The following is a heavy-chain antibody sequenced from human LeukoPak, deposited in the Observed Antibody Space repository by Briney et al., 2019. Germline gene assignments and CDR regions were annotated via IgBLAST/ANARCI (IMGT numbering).Heavy chain of an antibody. CDR3: ATVGALWFGELFPYYFDY. V-gene: IGHV1-24*01. CDR2: FDPEDGET. Sequence: ASVKVSCKVSGYTLTELSMHWVRQAPGKGLEWMGGFDPEDGETICAQKFQGRVTMTEDTSTDTAYMELSSLRSEDTAVYYCATVGALWFGELFPYYFDYWGQGTLVTVSS. CDR1: GYTLTELS. D-gene: IGHD3-10*01. J-gene: IGHJ4*02.